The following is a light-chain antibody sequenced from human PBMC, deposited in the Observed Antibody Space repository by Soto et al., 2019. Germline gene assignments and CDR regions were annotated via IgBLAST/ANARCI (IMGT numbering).Light chain of an antibody. Sequence: DIQMTQSPSTLSASVGDRVTITCRASQSISSWLAWYQQKPGKAPKLLIYKASSLESGVPSRFSGSRSGTEFTLTISSLQPDDFATYYCQKYNSLRTFGQGTKVDIK. CDR2: KAS. CDR3: QKYNSLRT. CDR1: QSISSW. V-gene: IGKV1-5*03. J-gene: IGKJ1*01.